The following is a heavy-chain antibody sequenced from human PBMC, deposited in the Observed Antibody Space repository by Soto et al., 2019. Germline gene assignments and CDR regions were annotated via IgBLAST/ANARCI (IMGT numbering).Heavy chain of an antibody. CDR2: INSDGSSA. CDR3: ARRGQLGSSSKAYYYYAMDV. J-gene: IGHJ6*02. Sequence: RRLSCAASGFTFSSYWMHWVRQVPGKGLEWVSRINSDGSSALYAESVKGRFPISRDNAKNTLYLQVHSLRAEDSAVYYCARRGQLGSSSKAYYYYAMDVWGQVTTVTASS. CDR1: GFTFSSYW. D-gene: IGHD6-6*01. V-gene: IGHV3-74*01.